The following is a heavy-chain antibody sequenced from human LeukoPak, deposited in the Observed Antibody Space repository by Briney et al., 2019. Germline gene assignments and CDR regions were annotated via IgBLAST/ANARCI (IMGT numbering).Heavy chain of an antibody. J-gene: IGHJ4*02. D-gene: IGHD6-6*01. V-gene: IGHV4-59*01. Sequence: SETLSLTCTVSGGSISSYYWSWLRQPPGKGLEWIGYIYYSGSTSYNPSLKSRVTISVDTSKNQFSLKLSSVTAADTAVYYCARVRSIAARYFDYWGQGTLVTVSS. CDR3: ARVRSIAARYFDY. CDR1: GGSISSYY. CDR2: IYYSGST.